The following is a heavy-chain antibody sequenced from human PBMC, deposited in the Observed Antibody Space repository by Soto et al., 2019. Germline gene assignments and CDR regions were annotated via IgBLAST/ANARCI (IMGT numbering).Heavy chain of an antibody. Sequence: GGSLRLSCAASGFTFSSYAMSWVRQAPGKGLEWVSAISGSGGSTYYADSVKGRFTISRDNSKNTLYLQMNSLRAEDTAVYYCAKDSIANWGSALFDAFDIWGQGTMVTVSS. V-gene: IGHV3-23*01. CDR3: AKDSIANWGSALFDAFDI. CDR2: ISGSGGST. D-gene: IGHD7-27*01. J-gene: IGHJ3*02. CDR1: GFTFSSYA.